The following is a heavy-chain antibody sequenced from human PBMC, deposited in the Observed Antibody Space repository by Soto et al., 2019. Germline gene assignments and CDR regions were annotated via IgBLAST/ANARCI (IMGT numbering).Heavy chain of an antibody. CDR2: IDPSDSYT. D-gene: IGHD3-22*01. J-gene: IGHJ6*02. CDR1: GYSFTSYW. CDR3: ARLPLTYYYDSSGYYYGRIYYYGMDV. Sequence: PGESLKISCKGSGYSFTSYWISWVRQMPGKGLEWMGRIDPSDSYTNYSPSFQGHVTISADKSISTAYLQWSSLKASDTAMYYCARLPLTYYYDSSGYYYGRIYYYGMDVWGQGTTVTV. V-gene: IGHV5-10-1*01.